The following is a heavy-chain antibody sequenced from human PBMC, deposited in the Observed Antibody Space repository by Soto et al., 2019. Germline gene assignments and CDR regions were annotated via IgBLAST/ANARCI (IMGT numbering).Heavy chain of an antibody. D-gene: IGHD4-17*01. Sequence: QVQLQQWGAGLLKPSETLSLTCAVYGGSFSGYYWSWIRQPPGKGLEWIGEINHSGSTNYNPSLKSRVSISVDTSTTQFSLKLSSVTAADTAVYYCASLTRYGIGWGQGTLVTVSS. V-gene: IGHV4-34*01. CDR1: GGSFSGYY. CDR2: INHSGST. J-gene: IGHJ4*02. CDR3: ASLTRYGIG.